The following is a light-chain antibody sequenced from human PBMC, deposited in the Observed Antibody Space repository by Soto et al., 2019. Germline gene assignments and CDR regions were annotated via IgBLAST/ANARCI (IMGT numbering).Light chain of an antibody. CDR2: AAS. V-gene: IGKV3-15*01. J-gene: IGKJ1*01. Sequence: EIVMTQSPATLSVSPGERATLSCRASQSVNNKLAWYQQKPGQAPRLLIYAASTRATGIPARFSGSGSGTEFTLTISTLQSEDFAVYYCHQYNNWWTLGQGTKVDIK. CDR3: HQYNNWWT. CDR1: QSVNNK.